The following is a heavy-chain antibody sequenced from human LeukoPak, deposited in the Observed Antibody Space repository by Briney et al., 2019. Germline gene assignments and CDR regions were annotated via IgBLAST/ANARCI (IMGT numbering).Heavy chain of an antibody. CDR1: GFTFSSYA. CDR3: ARDEGDY. CDR2: IWYDGSNK. V-gene: IGHV3-33*01. Sequence: SLRLSCAASGFTFSSYAMHWVRQAPGKGLEWVALIWYDGSNKYYADSVKGRFTISRDNSKNTLHLQMNSLRAEDTAVYYCARDEGDYWGQGTLVTVSS. J-gene: IGHJ4*02.